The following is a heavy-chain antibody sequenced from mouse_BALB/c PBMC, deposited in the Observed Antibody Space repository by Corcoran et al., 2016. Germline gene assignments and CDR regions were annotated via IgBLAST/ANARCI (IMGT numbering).Heavy chain of an antibody. Sequence: EVQLQQSGAELVKPGASVKLSCTASGFNIKDTYMHWVKQRPEQGLEWIGRIDPANGSTKFDQKFQGKATMTADTSSNTVYLQLSSLTSEATAVSFCCRSREGNYVVYWGQGTTLTVSS. V-gene: IGHV14-3*02. CDR3: CRSREGNYVVY. CDR1: GFNIKDTY. J-gene: IGHJ2*01. CDR2: IDPANGST. D-gene: IGHD2-1*01.